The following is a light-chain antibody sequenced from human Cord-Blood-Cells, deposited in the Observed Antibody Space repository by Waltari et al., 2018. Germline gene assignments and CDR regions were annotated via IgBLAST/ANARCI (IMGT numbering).Light chain of an antibody. J-gene: IGLJ1*01. CDR3: QSADSSGTSYV. Sequence: SYELTQPPSVSVSPGQTARITCSGDALPKQYAYWYQQKPGQAPVLVIYKDSERPSGIPERVSGSSAATTVTLTISGVQAEDEADYYCQSADSSGTSYVFGTGTKVTVL. CDR1: ALPKQY. CDR2: KDS. V-gene: IGLV3-25*03.